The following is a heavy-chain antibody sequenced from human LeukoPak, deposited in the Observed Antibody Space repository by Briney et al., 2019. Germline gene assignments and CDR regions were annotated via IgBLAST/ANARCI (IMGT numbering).Heavy chain of an antibody. J-gene: IGHJ4*02. V-gene: IGHV3-74*03. CDR1: GFTFSGHW. CDR3: VRDETLWTLDW. D-gene: IGHD1-1*01. Sequence: GGSLRLSCTASGFTFSGHWIHWVRQAPGMGLVWVSRINEQGTDSMYAESVKGRFTISRDNAKNTVYLQMNSLRAEDTAVYYCVRDETLWTLDWWGQGTLVSVSS. CDR2: INEQGTDS.